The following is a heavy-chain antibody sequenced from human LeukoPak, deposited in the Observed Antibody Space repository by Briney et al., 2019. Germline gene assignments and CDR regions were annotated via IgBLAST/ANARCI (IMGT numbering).Heavy chain of an antibody. D-gene: IGHD1-26*01. Sequence: GESLTLSCAASGFTFSSYAMHWVGQPPGKGLELVAVISYDGSNKYYADSVNGRFIICRDNSKNTLYLQMNSMRAEDTAVYYCASLRIVGATDDYWGQGTLVTVSS. CDR1: GFTFSSYA. CDR2: ISYDGSNK. J-gene: IGHJ4*02. CDR3: ASLRIVGATDDY. V-gene: IGHV3-30*04.